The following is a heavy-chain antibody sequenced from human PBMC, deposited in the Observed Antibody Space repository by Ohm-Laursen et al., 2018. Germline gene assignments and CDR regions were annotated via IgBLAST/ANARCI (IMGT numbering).Heavy chain of an antibody. CDR2: IYYSGST. CDR1: GGSISGYY. D-gene: IGHD6-19*01. J-gene: IGHJ3*02. CDR3: AREGGAVAGTWYAFDI. Sequence: SETLSLTCTVSGGSISGYYWSWIRQTAGKGLEWIGYIYYSGSTNYNPSLKSRVTISVDTSKNQFSLKLSSVTAADTAVYYCAREGGAVAGTWYAFDIWGQGTMVTVSS. V-gene: IGHV4-59*01.